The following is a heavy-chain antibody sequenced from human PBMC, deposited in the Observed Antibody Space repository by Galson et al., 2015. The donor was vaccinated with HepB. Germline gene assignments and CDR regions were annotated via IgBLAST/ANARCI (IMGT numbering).Heavy chain of an antibody. D-gene: IGHD6-19*01. J-gene: IGHJ4*02. CDR1: GGSFSGYY. CDR3: ARQIAVAYNYFDY. Sequence: AVYGGSFSGYYWSWIRQPPGKGLEWIGEINHSGSTNYNPSLKSRVTISVDTSKNQFSLKLSSVTAADTAVYYCARQIAVAYNYFDYWGQGTLVTVSS. CDR2: INHSGST. V-gene: IGHV4-34*01.